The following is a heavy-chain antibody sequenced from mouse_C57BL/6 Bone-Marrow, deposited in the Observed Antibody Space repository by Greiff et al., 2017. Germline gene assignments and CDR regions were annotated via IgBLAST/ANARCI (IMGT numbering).Heavy chain of an antibody. J-gene: IGHJ1*03. D-gene: IGHD1-1*01. CDR1: FHIKDYY. Sequence: FHIKDYYMHWVKQRTEQGLEWIGRIDPEDGETKYAPKFQGKATITADTSSNTAYLQLSSLTSEDTAVYYCARRGVVATRYFDVWGTGTTVTVSS. CDR3: ARRGVVATRYFDV. CDR2: IDPEDGET. V-gene: IGHV14-2*01.